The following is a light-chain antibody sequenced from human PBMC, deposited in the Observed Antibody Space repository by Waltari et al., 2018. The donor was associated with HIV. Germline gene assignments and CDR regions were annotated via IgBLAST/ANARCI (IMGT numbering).Light chain of an antibody. CDR1: QGIHTY. CDR3: LQTYSFPFT. J-gene: IGKJ2*01. CDR2: TAS. Sequence: DIQMTQSPSSLSASIGDRVTITCRASQGIHTYLSWYQQKPGKAPRLMIHTASSLHAGVPSRFSGSRSGTNFTLTISSLQPEDFATYYCLQTYSFPFTFGHGATVDIK. V-gene: IGKV1-39*01.